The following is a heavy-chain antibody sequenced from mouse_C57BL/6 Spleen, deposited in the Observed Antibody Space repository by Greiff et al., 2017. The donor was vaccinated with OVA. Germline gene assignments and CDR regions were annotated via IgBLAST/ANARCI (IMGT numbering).Heavy chain of an antibody. CDR2: IDPFDSYT. CDR3: ARGAERGRYWYFDV. J-gene: IGHJ1*03. V-gene: IGHV1-69*01. Sequence: QVQLQQPGAELVIPGASVKLSCKASGYTFTSYWMHWVKQRPGQGLEWIGKIDPFDSYTNYNQKFKGKSTLTVDKSSSTAYMQLSILTSEDSAVYDGARGAERGRYWYFDVWGTGTTVTVSS. CDR1: GYTFTSYW. D-gene: IGHD3-3*01.